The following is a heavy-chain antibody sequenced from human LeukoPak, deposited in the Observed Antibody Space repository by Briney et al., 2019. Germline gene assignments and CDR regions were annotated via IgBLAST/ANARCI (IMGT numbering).Heavy chain of an antibody. V-gene: IGHV3-7*03. J-gene: IGHJ4*02. D-gene: IGHD3-9*01. CDR1: GFTFSSHW. CDR2: VKQDVGEK. Sequence: PGGSLRLSCAASGFTFSSHWMSWVRQAPGKGLEWVASVKQDVGEKYYVDSVKGRFTISRDNSNNMLYLQMNSLRADDTAVYYCAKDNKKSSDTLTGFDFWGRGTLVTVSS. CDR3: AKDNKKSSDTLTGFDF.